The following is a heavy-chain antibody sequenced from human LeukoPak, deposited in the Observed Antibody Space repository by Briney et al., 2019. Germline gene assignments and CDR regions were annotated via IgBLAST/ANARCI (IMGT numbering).Heavy chain of an antibody. V-gene: IGHV3-48*01. Sequence: GGSLRLSCAASGFTFSSYSMNRVRQAPGKGLEWVSYISSSSTTIYYADSVKGRFTISRDNAKNSLYLQMNSLRAEDTAVYFCARDYYDSSGYYFSSYWGQGTLVTVSS. CDR1: GFTFSSYS. CDR2: ISSSSTTI. CDR3: ARDYYDSSGYYFSSY. D-gene: IGHD3-22*01. J-gene: IGHJ4*02.